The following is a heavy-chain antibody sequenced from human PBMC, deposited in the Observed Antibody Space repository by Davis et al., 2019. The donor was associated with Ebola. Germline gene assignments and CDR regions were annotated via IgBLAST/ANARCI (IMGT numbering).Heavy chain of an antibody. Sequence: SETLSLTCTVSSGSIKNGDYYWSWIRQSPGKGLEWIAFISNGGRTIYNPSLRGRVTISIDTSKNQFSLEVRSVTAADTAFYYCVRGSDAYKTGYWGQGTLVTVSS. V-gene: IGHV4-61*08. D-gene: IGHD5-24*01. CDR3: VRGSDAYKTGY. CDR2: ISNGGRT. J-gene: IGHJ4*02. CDR1: SGSIKNGDYY.